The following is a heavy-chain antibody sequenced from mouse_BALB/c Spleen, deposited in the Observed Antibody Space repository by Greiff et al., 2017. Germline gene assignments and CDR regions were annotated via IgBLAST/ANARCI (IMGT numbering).Heavy chain of an antibody. Sequence: EVQRVASGGGLVQPGGSRKLSCAASGFTFSSFGMHWVRQAPEKGLEWVAYISSGSSTIYYADTVKGRFTISRDNPKNTLFLQMTSLRSEDTAMYYCARLGYDEGDYAMDYWGQGTSVTVSS. CDR3: ARLGYDEGDYAMDY. J-gene: IGHJ4*01. CDR2: ISSGSSTI. D-gene: IGHD2-2*01. CDR1: GFTFSSFG. V-gene: IGHV5-17*02.